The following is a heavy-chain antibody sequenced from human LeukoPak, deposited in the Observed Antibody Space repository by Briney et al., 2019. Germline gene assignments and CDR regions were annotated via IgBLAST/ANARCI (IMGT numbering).Heavy chain of an antibody. CDR1: GITIRNYG. CDR3: AREEGVPKDFDY. Sequence: PGGSLRLSCAASGITIRNYGMTWVRQAPGRGLEWDSYISSSGSTIYYADSVKGRFTISRDNAKNSLYLQMNSLRAEDTAVYYCAREEGVPKDFDYWGQGTLVTVSS. D-gene: IGHD2-2*01. J-gene: IGHJ4*02. CDR2: ISSSGSTI. V-gene: IGHV3-48*03.